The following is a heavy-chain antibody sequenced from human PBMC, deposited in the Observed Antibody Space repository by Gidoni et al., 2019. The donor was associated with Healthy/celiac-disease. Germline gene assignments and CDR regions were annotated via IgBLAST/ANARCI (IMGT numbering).Heavy chain of an antibody. J-gene: IGHJ6*02. V-gene: IGHV3-30*04. Sequence: QVQLVESGGGVVPPGRSLRLSVSDSGFTFSTYAMHWVRQAPGKGLEWVAVISYDGSNKYYADSVKGRFTISRDNSKNTLYLQMNSLRAEDTAVYYCARDLSAGTTSIVASYYYGMDVWGQGTTVTVSS. CDR1: GFTFSTYA. CDR3: ARDLSAGTTSIVASYYYGMDV. CDR2: ISYDGSNK. D-gene: IGHD1-7*01.